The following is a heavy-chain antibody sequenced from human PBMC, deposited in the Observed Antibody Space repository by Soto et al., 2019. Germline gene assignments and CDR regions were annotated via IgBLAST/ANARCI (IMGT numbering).Heavy chain of an antibody. Sequence: QVQLVQSGAEVKKPGASVKVSCKASGYTFTSYGISWVRQAPGQGLEWMGWISAYNGNTNYAQKLQGRVTMTTDTSTSTDYMELRSLRSDDTAVYYSARALLLYYYIWGSYRTFDYWGQGTLVTVSS. J-gene: IGHJ4*02. CDR2: ISAYNGNT. CDR3: ARALLLYYYIWGSYRTFDY. D-gene: IGHD3-16*02. CDR1: GYTFTSYG. V-gene: IGHV1-18*01.